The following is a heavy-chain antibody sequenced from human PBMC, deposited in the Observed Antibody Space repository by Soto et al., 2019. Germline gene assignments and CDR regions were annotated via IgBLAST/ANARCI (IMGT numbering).Heavy chain of an antibody. Sequence: SETLSLTCAVYGGSLSGYYWTWIRQPPGKGLEWIGEINHGGITNYNPSVKSRLTISLDTSQKKVSLKLTSVTAADTAVYYCARGYYESSDYFVGSPIFDYGGQGSLVTVSS. CDR1: GGSLSGYY. V-gene: IGHV4-34*01. D-gene: IGHD3-22*01. CDR2: INHGGIT. J-gene: IGHJ4*02. CDR3: ARGYYESSDYFVGSPIFDY.